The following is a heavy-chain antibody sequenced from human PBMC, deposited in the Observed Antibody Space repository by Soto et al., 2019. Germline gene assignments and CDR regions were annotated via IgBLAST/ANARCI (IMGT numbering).Heavy chain of an antibody. J-gene: IGHJ1*01. CDR2: ISSNGGST. V-gene: IGHV3-64*01. CDR1: GFTFSSYA. Sequence: GGSLRLSCAASGFTFSSYAMHWVRQAPGKGLEYVSAISSNGGSTYYANSVKGRFTISRDNSKNTLYLQMGSVRAEDMAVYYCAGGLWFGELDHWGQGTLVTVSS. D-gene: IGHD3-10*01. CDR3: AGGLWFGELDH.